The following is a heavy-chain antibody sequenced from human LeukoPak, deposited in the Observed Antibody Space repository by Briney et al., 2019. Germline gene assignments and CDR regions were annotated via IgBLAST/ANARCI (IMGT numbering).Heavy chain of an antibody. CDR1: GGSISSSNW. CDR2: IYHSGST. J-gene: IGHJ4*02. CDR3: ARGRGVFTMIVD. D-gene: IGHD3-22*01. Sequence: SETLSLTCAVSGGSISSSNWWSWVRQPPGKGLEWIGEIYHSGSTNYNPSLKSRVTISVDTSKNQFSLKLSSVTAADTAVYYCARGRGVFTMIVDWGQGTLVTVSS. V-gene: IGHV4-4*02.